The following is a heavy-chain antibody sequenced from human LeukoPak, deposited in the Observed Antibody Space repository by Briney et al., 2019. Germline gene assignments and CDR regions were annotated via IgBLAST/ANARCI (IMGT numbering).Heavy chain of an antibody. Sequence: SQTLSLTCTVSGGSISSGSYYWSWIRQPAGKGLEWIGRIYTSGSTNYNPSLKSRVTISVDTSKNQFSLKLSSVTAADTAVYYCARDPGYSYGLGPFDYWGQGTLVTVSS. CDR2: IYTSGST. V-gene: IGHV4-61*02. J-gene: IGHJ4*02. CDR1: GGSISSGSYY. D-gene: IGHD5-18*01. CDR3: ARDPGYSYGLGPFDY.